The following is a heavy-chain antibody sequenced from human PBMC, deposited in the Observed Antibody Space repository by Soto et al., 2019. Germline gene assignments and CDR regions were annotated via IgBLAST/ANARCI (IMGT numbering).Heavy chain of an antibody. CDR3: ARGGQLQGS. J-gene: IGHJ5*02. Sequence: GGSLRLSCAASGFTFSTSWMHWVRQAPGMGLVWISRINSDGITAYADSVRGRFTISRDNAKNTLYLQMNSLRVEDTAVYYCARGGQLQGSWGQGTPVTVSS. D-gene: IGHD5-18*01. CDR2: INSDGIT. CDR1: GFTFSTSW. V-gene: IGHV3-74*01.